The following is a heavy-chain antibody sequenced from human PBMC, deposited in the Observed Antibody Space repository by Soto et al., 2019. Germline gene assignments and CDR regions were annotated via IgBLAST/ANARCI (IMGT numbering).Heavy chain of an antibody. CDR2: IWYDGSNK. CDR3: ARVSGSLLSYYDY. Sequence: GGSLRLSCAASGFTFSSYGMHWVRQAPGKGLEWVAVIWYDGSNKYYADSVKGRFTISRDNSKNTLYLQMNSLRAEDTAVYYWARVSGSLLSYYDYWGQGTLVTVSS. J-gene: IGHJ4*02. V-gene: IGHV3-33*01. CDR1: GFTFSSYG. D-gene: IGHD5-12*01.